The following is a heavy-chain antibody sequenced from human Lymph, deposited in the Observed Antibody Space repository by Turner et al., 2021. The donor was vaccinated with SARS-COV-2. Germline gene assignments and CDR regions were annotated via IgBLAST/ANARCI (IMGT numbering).Heavy chain of an antibody. D-gene: IGHD7-27*01. V-gene: IGHV1-69*01. CDR2: ISLIFDIA. Sequence: QVQLGQAGAEGKKPGSSVKVSCTASGGTFSSYHAINWVRQAHGQGLECMGWISLIFDIATYERRVQSRVTITTDESTITACLVLGSLRSEDTAVDYCARERASISGAVRGMDVWGQGTTVTVSS. J-gene: IGHJ6*02. CDR1: GGTFSSYHA. CDR3: ARERASISGAVRGMDV.